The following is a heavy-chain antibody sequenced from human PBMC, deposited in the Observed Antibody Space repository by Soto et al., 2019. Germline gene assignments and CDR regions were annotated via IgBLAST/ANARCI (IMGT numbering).Heavy chain of an antibody. CDR2: IKQDGTEK. Sequence: GGSLRLSCAASGFTFSSYWMSWVRQAPGKGLAWVADIKQDGTEKYYVDSVKGRFTISRDNAKNSLYLQMNSLRAEDTAVYYCARDKYYDFWIGYSNYYFDYWGQGALVTVSS. V-gene: IGHV3-7*03. J-gene: IGHJ4*02. D-gene: IGHD3-3*01. CDR3: ARDKYYDFWIGYSNYYFDY. CDR1: GFTFSSYW.